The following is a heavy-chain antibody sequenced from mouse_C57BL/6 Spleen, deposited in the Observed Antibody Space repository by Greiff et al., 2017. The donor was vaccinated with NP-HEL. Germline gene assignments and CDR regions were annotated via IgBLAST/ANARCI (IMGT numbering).Heavy chain of an antibody. CDR3: ARLTGSLYFDY. Sequence: EVMLLQSGGDLVKPGGSLKLSCAASGFTFSSYGMSWVRQTPDKRLEWVATISTCGSYTYYPDNVKGRFTISRDNAKNTLYLQMSSLKSEDTGRYYCARLTGSLYFDYWGRGTTLTVSS. J-gene: IGHJ2*01. D-gene: IGHD4-1*01. CDR2: ISTCGSYT. CDR1: GFTFSSYG. V-gene: IGHV5-6*02.